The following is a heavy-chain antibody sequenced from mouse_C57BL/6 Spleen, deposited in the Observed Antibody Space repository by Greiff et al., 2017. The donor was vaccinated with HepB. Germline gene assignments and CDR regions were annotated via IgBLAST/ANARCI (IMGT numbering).Heavy chain of an antibody. CDR3: ARSVLDAMDY. CDR1: GYTFTSYW. Sequence: QVQLQQPGAELVKPGASVKLSCKASGYTFTSYWMQWVKQRPGQGLEWIGEIDPSDSYTNYNQKFKGKATLTVDTSSSTAYMQLSSLTSEDSAVYYCARSVLDAMDYWGQGTSVTVSS. D-gene: IGHD1-1*01. V-gene: IGHV1-50*01. J-gene: IGHJ4*01. CDR2: IDPSDSYT.